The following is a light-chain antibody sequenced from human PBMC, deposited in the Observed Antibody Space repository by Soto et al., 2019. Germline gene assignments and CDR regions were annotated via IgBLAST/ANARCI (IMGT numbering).Light chain of an antibody. CDR1: QTRSSW. CDR2: KAS. J-gene: IGKJ1*01. CDR3: QHYNSYSEA. V-gene: IGKV1-5*03. Sequence: DIQMTQSPSSLSASAGDRVTITCRASQTRSSWLAWYQQKPGKAPKLLIYKASTLKSGVPSRFSGSGSGTEFTLTISSLQPDDFATYYCQHYNSYSEAFGQGTKVDI.